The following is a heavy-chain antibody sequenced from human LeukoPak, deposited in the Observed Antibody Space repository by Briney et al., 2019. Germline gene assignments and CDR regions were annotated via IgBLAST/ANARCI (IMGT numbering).Heavy chain of an antibody. CDR3: ARDRGYCSGGSCLDNWFDP. CDR2: INHSGST. V-gene: IGHV4-34*01. CDR1: GGSFSGYY. D-gene: IGHD2-15*01. J-gene: IGHJ5*02. Sequence: SETLSLTCAVYGGSFSGYYWSWIRQPPGKGLEWIGEINHSGSTNYNPSLKSRVTISVDTSKNQFSLKLSSVTAADTAVYYCARDRGYCSGGSCLDNWFDPWGQGTLVTVSS.